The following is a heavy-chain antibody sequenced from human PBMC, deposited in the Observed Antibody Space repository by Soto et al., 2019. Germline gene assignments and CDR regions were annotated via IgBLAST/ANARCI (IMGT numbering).Heavy chain of an antibody. D-gene: IGHD6-6*01. Sequence: EVQLVETGGGLIQPGGSLRLSCAASGFTVSSNYMSWVRQAPGKGLEWVSVIYSGGSTYYADSVKGRFTISRDNSKNTLYLQMNSLRAEDTAVYYCARDLSIAARPGYYYYGMDVW. V-gene: IGHV3-53*02. CDR2: IYSGGST. CDR1: GFTVSSNY. CDR3: ARDLSIAARPGYYYYGMDV. J-gene: IGHJ6*01.